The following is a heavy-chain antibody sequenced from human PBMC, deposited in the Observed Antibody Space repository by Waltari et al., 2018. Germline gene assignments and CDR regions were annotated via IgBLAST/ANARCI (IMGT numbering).Heavy chain of an antibody. V-gene: IGHV1-2*02. Sequence: QVHLAQSGPEVKKPGASVTVSCKTSGYIFTDFNVHWVRQAPGQGLEWMGWINPDSGGTLYAQNFQGRVTMTRDTSVTTVYMELTSLKSDDTAVYSCARKGRASSDPFDHWGQGTLVTVSS. J-gene: IGHJ4*02. D-gene: IGHD3-10*01. CDR3: ARKGRASSDPFDH. CDR1: GYIFTDFN. CDR2: INPDSGGT.